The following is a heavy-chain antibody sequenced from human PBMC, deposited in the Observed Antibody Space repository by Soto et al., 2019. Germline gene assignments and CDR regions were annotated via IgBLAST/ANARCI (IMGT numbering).Heavy chain of an antibody. J-gene: IGHJ4*02. CDR2: INAYNGNK. Sequence: QVQLVQSGAEVHKPGASVEVNCKASGYTFTSYGISWVRQAPGQGLEWMGWINAYNGNKKYAQKLQGRVTMTTDPSTSTAYMELRSLRSDDTAVYYCARDLGQQLFDYWGQGTLVTVSS. CDR3: ARDLGQQLFDY. D-gene: IGHD6-13*01. CDR1: GYTFTSYG. V-gene: IGHV1-18*01.